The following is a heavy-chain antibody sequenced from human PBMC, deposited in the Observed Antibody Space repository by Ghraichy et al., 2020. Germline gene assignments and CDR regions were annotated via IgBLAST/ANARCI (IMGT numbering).Heavy chain of an antibody. V-gene: IGHV1-69*13. J-gene: IGHJ4*02. CDR1: GGTFSSYA. D-gene: IGHD5-12*01. CDR3: ASSIVATIGSDYYFDY. Sequence: SVKVSCKASGGTFSSYAISWVRQAPGQGLEWMGGIIPIFGTANYAQKFQGRVTITADESTSTAYMELSSLRSEDTAVYYWASSIVATIGSDYYFDYWGQGTLVTVSS. CDR2: IIPIFGTA.